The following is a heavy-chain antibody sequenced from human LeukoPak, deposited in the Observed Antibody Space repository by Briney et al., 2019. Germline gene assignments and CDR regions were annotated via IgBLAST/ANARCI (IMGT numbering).Heavy chain of an antibody. CDR1: GYTFTSYG. CDR3: ARSGYSSSWYHDRAFDI. V-gene: IGHV1-18*01. CDR2: ISAYNGNT. Sequence: ASVKVSCKASGYTFTSYGISWVRQAPGQGLEWMGWISAYNGNTNYAHKLPGRVPMTTDTSTSTAYIELRSLRSDDTAVYYCARSGYSSSWYHDRAFDIWGQGTMVTVSS. D-gene: IGHD6-13*01. J-gene: IGHJ3*02.